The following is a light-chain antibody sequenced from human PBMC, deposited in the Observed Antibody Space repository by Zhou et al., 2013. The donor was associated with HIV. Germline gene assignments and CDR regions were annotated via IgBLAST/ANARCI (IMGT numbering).Light chain of an antibody. CDR1: QSLNSN. Sequence: EVVMTQSPATLSVSPGERATLSCRASQSLNSNLAWYQQKPGQAPRLLIFDASNRATGTPARFSASGSGTDFTLTISSLEPDDSAIYYCQQGITSTFTFGPGTKVEI. V-gene: IGKV3-11*01. CDR3: QQGITSTFT. J-gene: IGKJ3*01. CDR2: DAS.